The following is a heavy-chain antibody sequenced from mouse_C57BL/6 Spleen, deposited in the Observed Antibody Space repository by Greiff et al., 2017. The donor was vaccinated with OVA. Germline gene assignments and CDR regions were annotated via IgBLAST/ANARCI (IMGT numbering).Heavy chain of an antibody. CDR3: ARYSTTVVLDY. V-gene: IGHV1-7*01. J-gene: IGHJ2*01. CDR2: INPSSGYT. CDR1: GYNFTSYW. Sequence: QVQLQQSGAELAKPGASVKLSCTASGYNFTSYWMHWVKQRPGQGLEWIGYINPSSGYTKYNQKFQDKATLTADTSSNTAYLQLSSLTYEDSAVYYCARYSTTVVLDYWGQGTTLTVSS. D-gene: IGHD1-1*01.